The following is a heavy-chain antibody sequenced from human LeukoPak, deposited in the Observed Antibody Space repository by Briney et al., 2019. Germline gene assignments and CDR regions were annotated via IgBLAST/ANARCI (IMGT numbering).Heavy chain of an antibody. D-gene: IGHD2-21*01. V-gene: IGHV3-48*01. CDR2: ISSGSNVK. CDR1: GITFSSQS. Sequence: GSLRLSCGVSGITFSSQSMHWVRQAPGRGLEWISYISSGSNVKYYTDAVKGRFSISRDNAKNSLYLQMNSPRADDTATYYCATWDGEDKDYWGQGIMVTVSS. CDR3: ATWDGEDKDY. J-gene: IGHJ4*02.